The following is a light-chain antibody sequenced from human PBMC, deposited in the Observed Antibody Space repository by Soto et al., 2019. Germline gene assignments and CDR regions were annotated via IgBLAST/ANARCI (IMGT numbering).Light chain of an antibody. CDR3: HQSYDFPWM. CDR1: QSVSTY. CDR2: RTS. V-gene: IGKV1-39*01. Sequence: DIQVTQSPSSLSASAGDRVTITCRTSQSVSTYVTWYQQKPGKAPYLLIYRTSILQTGVPSRFSGAGSGTEFTLTVSSLQPEDFATYYCHQSYDFPWMFGQGTKVEI. J-gene: IGKJ1*01.